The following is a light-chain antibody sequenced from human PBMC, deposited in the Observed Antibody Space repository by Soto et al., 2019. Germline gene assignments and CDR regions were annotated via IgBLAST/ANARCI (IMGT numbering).Light chain of an antibody. V-gene: IGKV3-15*01. CDR2: GAS. CDR3: QQYNNWLLRT. CDR1: QGVSRK. J-gene: IGKJ2*01. Sequence: DIVMTQSPATLSVAPGERVTFSCRASQGVSRKLAWYQHKPGQAPRLLISGASTGATGIPARFSGSGSGTEFTLTISSLQSEDCAIYYCQQYNNWLLRTFGQGTKLEIK.